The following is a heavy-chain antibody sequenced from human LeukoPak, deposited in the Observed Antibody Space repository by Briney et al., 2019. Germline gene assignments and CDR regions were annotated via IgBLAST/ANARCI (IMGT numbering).Heavy chain of an antibody. Sequence: ASVKVSCKASGHTFTGYYMHWVRQAPGQGLEWMGWINPNSGGTNYARKFQGRVTMTRDTSISTAYMEPSRLRSADTAVYYCARDRNTMVRGVNNWFDPWGQGTLVTVSS. CDR2: INPNSGGT. J-gene: IGHJ5*02. V-gene: IGHV1-2*02. D-gene: IGHD3-10*01. CDR3: ARDRNTMVRGVNNWFDP. CDR1: GHTFTGYY.